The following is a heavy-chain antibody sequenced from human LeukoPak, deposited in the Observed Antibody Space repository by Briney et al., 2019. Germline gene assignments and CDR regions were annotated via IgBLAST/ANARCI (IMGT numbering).Heavy chain of an antibody. CDR2: IIPIFGTA. Sequence: SVKVSCKASGGTFSSYAISWVRQAPGQGLEWMGGIIPIFGTANYAQKFQGRVTITADESTSTAYMELSSLRSEDTAVYYCASLGYSSGLTYWFDPWGQGTLVTVSS. CDR1: GGTFSSYA. V-gene: IGHV1-69*13. J-gene: IGHJ5*02. D-gene: IGHD6-19*01. CDR3: ASLGYSSGLTYWFDP.